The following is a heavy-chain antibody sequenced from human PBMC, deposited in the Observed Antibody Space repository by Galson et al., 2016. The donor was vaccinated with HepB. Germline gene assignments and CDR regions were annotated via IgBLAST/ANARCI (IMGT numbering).Heavy chain of an antibody. D-gene: IGHD6-13*01. CDR1: EGSMSDYF. CDR2: IYSSGTS. Sequence: SETLSLTCTVSEGSMSDYFWSWIRQPAGKGLEWIGRIYSSGTSNYNPSLKSRVTMSLDTSKTHISLRPTSVTAADTAIYYCAREDRSLWYPLFDLWGQGTLVTVSS. V-gene: IGHV4-4*07. J-gene: IGHJ3*01. CDR3: AREDRSLWYPLFDL.